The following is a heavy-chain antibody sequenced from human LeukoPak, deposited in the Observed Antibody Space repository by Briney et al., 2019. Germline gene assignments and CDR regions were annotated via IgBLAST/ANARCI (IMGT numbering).Heavy chain of an antibody. V-gene: IGHV4-38-2*02. Sequence: SETLSLTCTVSGYSISSGYYWGWIRQPPGKGLEWIGSIYHSGSTYYNPSLKGRVTISVDTSKNQFSLKLSSVTAADTAVYYCARVLGWVTTGGGADYWGQGTLVTVSS. CDR3: ARVLGWVTTGGGADY. D-gene: IGHD4-23*01. CDR2: IYHSGST. CDR1: GYSISSGYY. J-gene: IGHJ4*02.